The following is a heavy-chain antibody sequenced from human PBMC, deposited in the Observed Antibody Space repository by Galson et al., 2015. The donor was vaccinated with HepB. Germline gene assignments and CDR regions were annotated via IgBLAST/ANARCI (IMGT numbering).Heavy chain of an antibody. CDR3: KGEMYYYMDV. CDR2: IYYSGST. Sequence: VSGGSISSSSYYWGWIRQPPGKGLEWIGSIYYSGSTYYNPSLKSRVTISVDTSKNQFSLKLSSVTAADTAVYYCKGEMYYYMDVWGKGTTVTVSS. J-gene: IGHJ6*03. CDR1: GGSISSSSYY. D-gene: IGHD2-21*01. V-gene: IGHV4-39*01.